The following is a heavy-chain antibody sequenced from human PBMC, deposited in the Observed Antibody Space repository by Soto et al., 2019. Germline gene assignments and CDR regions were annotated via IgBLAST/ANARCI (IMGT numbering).Heavy chain of an antibody. CDR3: ARAETQLGSCSSTNCLFDY. J-gene: IGHJ4*02. D-gene: IGHD2-2*01. V-gene: IGHV3-74*01. Sequence: GGSLRLSCAASGFTFSRHWMHWVRQAPGKGLEWVSRINGDGSSTVYAEAVKGRFTISRDNAKNTLYLQMDSLRDEDTALYYCARAETQLGSCSSTNCLFDYWGQGSLVTVSS. CDR1: GFTFSRHW. CDR2: INGDGSST.